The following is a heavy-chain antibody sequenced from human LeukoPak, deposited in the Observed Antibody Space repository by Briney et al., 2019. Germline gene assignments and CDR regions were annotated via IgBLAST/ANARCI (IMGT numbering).Heavy chain of an antibody. CDR1: GGSVSNFF. D-gene: IGHD3-3*02. V-gene: IGHV4-4*07. CDR2: IYTSGST. Sequence: SETLSLTRSVSGGSVSNFFWSWIRQPAGKGLEWIGRIYTSGSTNYNPSLKSRVTMSQDTSKNQFSLRLTSVTAADTAVYYCARSAPDLAQFSYYGMDVWGQGTTVTVSS. CDR3: ARSAPDLAQFSYYGMDV. J-gene: IGHJ6*02.